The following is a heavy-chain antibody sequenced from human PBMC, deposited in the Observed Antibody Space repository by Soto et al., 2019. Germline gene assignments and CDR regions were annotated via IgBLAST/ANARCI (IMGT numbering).Heavy chain of an antibody. V-gene: IGHV3-30*18. CDR2: ISYDGSNK. CDR3: AKEFHSWNYFDY. D-gene: IGHD1-20*01. Sequence: VGSLRLSCAASGFTFSSSGMHWVRQAPGKGLEWVAVISYDGSNKFYADSVKGRFTISRDNFRNTLYLQMNSLRAEDTAVYYCAKEFHSWNYFDYWGQGPLVTVSS. J-gene: IGHJ4*02. CDR1: GFTFSSSG.